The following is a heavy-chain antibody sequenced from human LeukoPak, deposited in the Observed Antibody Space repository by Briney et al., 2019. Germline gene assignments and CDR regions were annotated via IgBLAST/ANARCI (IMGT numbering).Heavy chain of an antibody. CDR3: ASSSWFKKFDS. D-gene: IGHD6-19*01. J-gene: IGHJ4*02. CDR1: GFIFSSHG. V-gene: IGHV3-48*04. CDR2: ISSTGSTI. Sequence: PGGSLRPSCAASGFIFSSHGMNWVRQAPGKGLKWVSYISSTGSTIYYADSVKGRFTISRDNANNSLYLQMNSLRVEDTAVYYCASSSWFKKFDSWGQGTLVTVSS.